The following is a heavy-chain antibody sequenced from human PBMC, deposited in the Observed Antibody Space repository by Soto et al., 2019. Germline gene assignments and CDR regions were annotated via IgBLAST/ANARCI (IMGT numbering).Heavy chain of an antibody. CDR1: GFSLSTSRVG. V-gene: IGHV2-5*02. J-gene: IGHJ4*02. CDR2: IYWDDAK. CDR3: AHAYGGRSLY. D-gene: IGHD1-26*01. Sequence: ITLKKSGPTLVKPTQTLTLTCTFSGFSLSTSRVGVGWIRQPPGKALEWLAVIYWDDAKTYRPSLKSRLTITKDTSKNQVALTMTNMDPVDTATYYCAHAYGGRSLYWGQGTLVTVSP.